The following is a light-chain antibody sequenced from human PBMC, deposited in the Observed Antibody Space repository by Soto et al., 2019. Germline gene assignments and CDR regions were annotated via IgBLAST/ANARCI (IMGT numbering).Light chain of an antibody. Sequence: EVVLTQSPATLSLSPGERATLPCRPSQTVNVNLAWHQQKPGQAPRLLIYGASTRAAGVPARFTGSGSGTEFTLTISSLQSDDFAVYYCQQYNHWPPYTFCQGTKLEIK. CDR3: QQYNHWPPYT. CDR1: QTVNVN. CDR2: GAS. V-gene: IGKV3-15*01. J-gene: IGKJ2*01.